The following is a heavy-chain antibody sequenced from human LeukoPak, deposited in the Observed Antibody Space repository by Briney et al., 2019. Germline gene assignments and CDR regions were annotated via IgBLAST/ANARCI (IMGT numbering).Heavy chain of an antibody. Sequence: QTGGSLRLSCAASGFTFSSYAMSWVRQAPGKGLEWVSAISGSGGSTYYADSVKGRFTISRDNSKNTLYLQMNSLRAEDTAVYYCARQSSSWSWDFDYWGQGTLVTVSS. J-gene: IGHJ4*02. CDR3: ARQSSSWSWDFDY. CDR2: ISGSGGST. V-gene: IGHV3-23*01. CDR1: GFTFSSYA. D-gene: IGHD6-13*01.